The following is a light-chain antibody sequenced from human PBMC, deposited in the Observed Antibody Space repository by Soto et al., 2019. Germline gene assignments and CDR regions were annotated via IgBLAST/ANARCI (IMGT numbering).Light chain of an antibody. CDR3: QQDVTTPRT. CDR2: GTS. V-gene: IGKV3-20*01. Sequence: EIVLTQSPGILSLSPGARATLSCRASQTVAYTSLAWYQQRPGQAPRLLIYGTSTRATGTPDRFIGSGSGTALTLTISRLEPEDFAVYYCQQDVTTPRTFGQGTKVE. J-gene: IGKJ1*01. CDR1: QTVAYTS.